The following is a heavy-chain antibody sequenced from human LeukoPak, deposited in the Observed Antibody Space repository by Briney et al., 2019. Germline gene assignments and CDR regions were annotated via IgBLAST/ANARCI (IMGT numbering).Heavy chain of an antibody. J-gene: IGHJ5*02. Sequence: VASVKVSCKASGYTFTSYGISWVRQAPGQGLEWMGWISAYNGNTSYAQKLQGRVTMTTDTSTSTAYMELRSLRSDDTAVYYCARDLLFKLRGSPINWFDPWGQGTLVTVSS. CDR3: ARDLLFKLRGSPINWFDP. D-gene: IGHD1-1*01. V-gene: IGHV1-18*01. CDR1: GYTFTSYG. CDR2: ISAYNGNT.